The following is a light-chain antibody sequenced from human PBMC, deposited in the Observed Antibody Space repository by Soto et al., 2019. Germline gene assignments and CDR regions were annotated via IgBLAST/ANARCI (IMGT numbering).Light chain of an antibody. CDR1: QSVNSN. CDR2: DAS. Sequence: EIVMTQSPATLSVSPGERATLSCRASQSVNSNLAWYRQKPGQAPRLLISDASTRATGVPARFSGSGSGTEFTPTISRLQPEDSGIYYCQHYNFWPPLTFGGGTKVEIK. CDR3: QHYNFWPPLT. V-gene: IGKV3-15*01. J-gene: IGKJ4*01.